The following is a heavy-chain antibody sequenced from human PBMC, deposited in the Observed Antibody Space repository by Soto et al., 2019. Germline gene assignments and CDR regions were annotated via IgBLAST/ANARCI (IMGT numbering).Heavy chain of an antibody. CDR2: ISYDGSNK. CDR1: GFTFSSYA. Sequence: SGGSLRLSCAASGFTFSSYAMHWVRQAPGKGPEWVAVISYDGSNKYYADSVKGRFTISRDNSKNTLYLQMNSLRAEDTAVYYCARSPVLRYFDWLFDYFDYWGQGTLVTVSS. CDR3: ARSPVLRYFDWLFDYFDY. V-gene: IGHV3-30-3*01. J-gene: IGHJ4*02. D-gene: IGHD3-9*01.